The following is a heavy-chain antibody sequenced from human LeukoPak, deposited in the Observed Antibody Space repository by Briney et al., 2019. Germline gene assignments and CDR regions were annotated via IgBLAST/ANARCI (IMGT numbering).Heavy chain of an antibody. CDR1: GGSFSGYY. Sequence: SETLSLTCAVYGGSFSGYYWSWIRQPPGKGLEWIGEINHSGSTNYNPSLKSRVTISVDTSKNQFSLKLSSVTAADTAVYYCAREGTHYDYVWGSYRPVDYWGQGILVTVSS. J-gene: IGHJ4*02. V-gene: IGHV4-34*01. CDR3: AREGTHYDYVWGSYRPVDY. D-gene: IGHD3-16*02. CDR2: INHSGST.